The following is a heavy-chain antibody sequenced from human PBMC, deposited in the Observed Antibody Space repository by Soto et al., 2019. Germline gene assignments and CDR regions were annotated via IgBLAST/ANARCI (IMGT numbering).Heavy chain of an antibody. Sequence: QVQLQESGPGLVKPSQTLSLTCTVSGGSISSGGYYWSWIRQHPGQGLEWIGYIYYSGSTYYHPSLKSRVTISVDTSKNQFSLKLSSVTAADTAVYYCARGGVVGATTDYWGQGTLGTGSS. J-gene: IGHJ4*02. V-gene: IGHV4-31*03. CDR2: IYYSGST. CDR3: ARGGVVGATTDY. CDR1: GGSISSGGYY. D-gene: IGHD1-26*01.